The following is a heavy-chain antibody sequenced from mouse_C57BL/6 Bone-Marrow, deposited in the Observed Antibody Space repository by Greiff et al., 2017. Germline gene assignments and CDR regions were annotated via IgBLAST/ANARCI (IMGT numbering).Heavy chain of an antibody. V-gene: IGHV14-1*01. J-gene: IGHJ3*01. CDR1: GFNIKDYY. CDR3: TVYYPLAY. D-gene: IGHD1-1*01. Sequence: VQLQQSGAELVRPGASVKLSCTASGFNIKDYYMHWVKQRPEQGLEWIGRIDPADGDTEYAPKFQGKVTMTADTSSNTAYLHLSSLTAADMAVYYCTVYYPLAYWGQGTLVTVSA. CDR2: IDPADGDT.